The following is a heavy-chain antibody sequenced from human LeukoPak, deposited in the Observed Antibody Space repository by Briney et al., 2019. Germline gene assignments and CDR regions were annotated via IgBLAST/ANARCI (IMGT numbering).Heavy chain of an antibody. J-gene: IGHJ4*02. D-gene: IGHD3-10*01. CDR2: ISGSGGST. Sequence: GGSLRLPCAASGFTFSSYAMSWVRQAPGEGLEWVSAISGSGGSTYYADSVKGRFTISRDNSKNTLYLQMNSLRAEDTAVYYCAKDEPSITMVRGVPFDYWGQGTLVTVSS. CDR3: AKDEPSITMVRGVPFDY. V-gene: IGHV3-23*01. CDR1: GFTFSSYA.